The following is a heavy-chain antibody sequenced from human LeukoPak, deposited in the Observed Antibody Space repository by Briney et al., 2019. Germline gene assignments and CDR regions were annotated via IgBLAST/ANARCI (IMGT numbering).Heavy chain of an antibody. J-gene: IGHJ6*02. CDR1: GWTIGSKY. Sequence: AERPLRLSCRASGWTIGSKYMSWVRQAPGKGLEWVSVIYSGGSTYYADSVKGRFTISRDNSKNTLYLQVNSLRAEDTAVYYCARDSSVVVAATQDYYYGMDVWGQGPTVTVSS. D-gene: IGHD2-15*01. V-gene: IGHV3-66*01. CDR3: ARDSSVVVAATQDYYYGMDV. CDR2: IYSGGST.